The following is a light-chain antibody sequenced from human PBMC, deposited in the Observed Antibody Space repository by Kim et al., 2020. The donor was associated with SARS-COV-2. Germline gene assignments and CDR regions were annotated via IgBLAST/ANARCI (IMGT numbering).Light chain of an antibody. CDR2: GAS. CDR3: QQYGSSPYS. J-gene: IGKJ2*03. Sequence: LSPGERAARYCRASQSVSSSYLAWYQQKPDQAPRLLIYGASSRATGIPDRFSGSGSGTDFTLTISRLEPEDFAVYYCQQYGSSPYSFGQGTKLEI. CDR1: QSVSSSY. V-gene: IGKV3-20*01.